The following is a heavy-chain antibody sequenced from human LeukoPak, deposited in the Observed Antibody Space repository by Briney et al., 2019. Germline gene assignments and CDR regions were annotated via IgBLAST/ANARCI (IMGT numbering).Heavy chain of an antibody. D-gene: IGHD3-22*01. V-gene: IGHV1-69*13. CDR3: ARVKPNFYDGSAYGTFDI. CDR1: GGTFSSYA. CDR2: IIPIFGTA. J-gene: IGHJ3*02. Sequence: SVTVSCKASGGTFSSYAISWVRQAPGQGLEWIGGIIPIFGTANYAQKFQGRVTITADESTSTAYMELSSLRSEDTAVYYCARVKPNFYDGSAYGTFDIWGQGTMVTVSS.